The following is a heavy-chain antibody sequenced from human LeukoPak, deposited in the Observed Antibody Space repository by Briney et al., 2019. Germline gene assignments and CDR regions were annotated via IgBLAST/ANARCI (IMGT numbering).Heavy chain of an antibody. CDR1: GFTFSSYA. Sequence: GGSLRLSCAASGFTFSSYAMGWVRQPPGKGLEWVSGISSGGGSTYYTDSMKGRFTNSRDNSKNTLYLQMNSLTAEDTALYYCANARGTSSSYFDLWGRGTLVTVSS. D-gene: IGHD6-6*01. V-gene: IGHV3-23*01. CDR2: ISSGGGST. CDR3: ANARGTSSSYFDL. J-gene: IGHJ2*01.